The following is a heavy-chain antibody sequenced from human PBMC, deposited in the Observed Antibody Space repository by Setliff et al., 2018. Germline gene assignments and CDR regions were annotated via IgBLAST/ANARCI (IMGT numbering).Heavy chain of an antibody. CDR3: AREQSNYDFWSGYYGSYYYYMGV. CDR2: IKQDGSEK. V-gene: IGHV3-7*03. CDR1: GFTFSSYW. J-gene: IGHJ6*03. D-gene: IGHD3-3*01. Sequence: LRLSCAASGFTFSSYWMSWVRQAPGKGLEWVANIKQDGSEKYYVDSVKGRFTISRDNAKNSLYLQMNSLRAEDTAVYYCAREQSNYDFWSGYYGSYYYYMGVWGKGTTVTVSS.